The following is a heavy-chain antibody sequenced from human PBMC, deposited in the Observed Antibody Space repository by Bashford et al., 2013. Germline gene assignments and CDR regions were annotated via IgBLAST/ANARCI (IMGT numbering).Heavy chain of an antibody. D-gene: IGHD2-15*01. CDR2: ISGYNGNT. J-gene: IGHJ4*02. Sequence: ASVKVSCRASGDTFSSYGISWVRQAPGQGLEWMGWISGYNGNTNYAQKFQGRVTVTRDTSISTAYMELSRLTSDDTAVYYCASGCSGGSCYSSFDYWGQGTLVTVSS. V-gene: IGHV1-18*01. CDR1: GDTFSSYG. CDR3: ASGCSGGSCYSSFDY.